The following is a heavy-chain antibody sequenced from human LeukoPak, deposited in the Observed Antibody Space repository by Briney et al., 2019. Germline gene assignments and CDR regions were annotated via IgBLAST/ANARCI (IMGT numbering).Heavy chain of an antibody. J-gene: IGHJ4*02. CDR3: ARGRNLVATSGYFDY. V-gene: IGHV3-30-3*01. CDR2: ISYDGSNI. CDR1: GFTFSSYA. D-gene: IGHD1-26*01. Sequence: GGSLRLSCAASGFTFSSYAIHWVRQAPDKGLEWVATISYDGSNIYYADSVKGRFTISRDNSKNTLYLQMNSLRSEDTAVYFCARGRNLVATSGYFDYWGQGTLVTVSS.